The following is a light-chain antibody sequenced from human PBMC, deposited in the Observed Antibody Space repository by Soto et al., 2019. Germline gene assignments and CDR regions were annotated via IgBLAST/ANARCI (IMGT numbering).Light chain of an antibody. J-gene: IGKJ1*01. CDR1: QNIARY. CDR2: AAS. V-gene: IGKV1-39*01. CDR3: QQYNDWPRT. Sequence: DIRMTQSPSSLSASVGDRVTITCRASQNIARYVNWYQQKPGKAPKLLIHAASNLESGVPSRFSGRGSGTDFTLTITSLRPEDFATYYCQQYNDWPRTFGQGTKVEIK.